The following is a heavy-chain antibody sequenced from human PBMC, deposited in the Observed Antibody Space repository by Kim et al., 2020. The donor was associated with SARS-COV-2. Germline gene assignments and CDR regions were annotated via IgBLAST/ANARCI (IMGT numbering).Heavy chain of an antibody. J-gene: IGHJ2*01. D-gene: IGHD4-17*01. CDR1: GFTFSSSG. V-gene: IGHV3-33*01. Sequence: GGSLRLSCAASGFTFSSSGMHWVRQAPGKGLEWVAVIWCDGSSYYYADAAKGRCTITIDNSKNTLNLQMNIQSAENTDAYDCERAGNGDYPFAYLDL. CDR3: ERAGNGDYPFAYLDL. CDR2: IWCDGSSY.